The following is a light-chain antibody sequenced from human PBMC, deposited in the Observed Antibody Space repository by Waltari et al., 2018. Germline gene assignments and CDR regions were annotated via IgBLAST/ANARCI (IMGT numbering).Light chain of an antibody. CDR3: QHYDSSPPNT. CDR2: GAS. CDR1: QSLSSTY. Sequence: EIVLTQSPGTLSLSPGERATLSCRASQSLSSTYLAWYQQKPGQAPRLLIYGASSRATGIPDRFGGSGSGTDFTLTISRLEPEDFAVYYCQHYDSSPPNTFGQGTKLEIK. V-gene: IGKV3-20*01. J-gene: IGKJ2*01.